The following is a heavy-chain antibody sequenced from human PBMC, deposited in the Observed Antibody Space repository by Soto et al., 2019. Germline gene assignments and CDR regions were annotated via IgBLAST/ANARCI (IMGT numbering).Heavy chain of an antibody. J-gene: IGHJ6*03. V-gene: IGHV3-7*01. CDR2: IKQDGSEK. D-gene: IGHD3-10*01. CDR3: ASYYGSGSYFYYYYYMDV. Sequence: VQLVESGGGLVQPGGSLRLSCAASGFTFSSYWMSWVRQAPGKGLEWVANIKQDGSEKYYVDSVKGRFTISRDNAKNSLYLQMNSLRAEDTAVYYCASYYGSGSYFYYYYYMDVWGKGTTVTVSS. CDR1: GFTFSSYW.